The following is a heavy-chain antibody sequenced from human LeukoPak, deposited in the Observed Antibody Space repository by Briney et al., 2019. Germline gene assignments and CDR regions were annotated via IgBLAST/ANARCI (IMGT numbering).Heavy chain of an antibody. CDR1: GGSISSSSYY. J-gene: IGHJ4*02. CDR3: ASLVAATFDY. CDR2: IYYSGST. D-gene: IGHD5-12*01. Sequence: SETLSLTCTVSGGSISSSSYYWGWIRQPPGKGLEWIVNIYYSGSTYYNPSLKSRVTISVDTSKNQFSLKLSSVTAADTAVYYCASLVAATFDYWGQGTLVTVSS. V-gene: IGHV4-39*07.